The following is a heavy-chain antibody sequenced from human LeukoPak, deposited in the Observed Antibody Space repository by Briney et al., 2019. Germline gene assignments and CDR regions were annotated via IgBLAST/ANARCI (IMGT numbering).Heavy chain of an antibody. D-gene: IGHD2-15*01. J-gene: IGHJ4*02. Sequence: GESLKISCKGSGYSFTTYWIGWVRQMPGKGLEWMGIIYPGDSDARYSPSFQGQVTISVEKSLTTAYLQWSSLKASDTAMCYCARRGFCSGGSCISAPFDYWGQGTLVTVSP. V-gene: IGHV5-51*01. CDR3: ARRGFCSGGSCISAPFDY. CDR2: IYPGDSDA. CDR1: GYSFTTYW.